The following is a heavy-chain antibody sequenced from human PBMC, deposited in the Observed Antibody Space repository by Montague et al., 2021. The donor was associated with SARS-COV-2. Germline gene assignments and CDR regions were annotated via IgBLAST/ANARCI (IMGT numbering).Heavy chain of an antibody. Sequence: SETLSLTCTVSGGSVNSGCYAWVWIRQPPGKGLEWFGCIHYSGSTSHNPSVKSRVTISIDTSKNHFSLRGNSVTAADSAVYFCAGRTGASYYVFWSGGFDYWGQGTMVTVS. CDR3: AGRTGASYYVFWSGGFDY. CDR1: GGSVNSGCYA. D-gene: IGHD3-3*01. CDR2: IHYSGST. V-gene: IGHV4-39*01. J-gene: IGHJ3*01.